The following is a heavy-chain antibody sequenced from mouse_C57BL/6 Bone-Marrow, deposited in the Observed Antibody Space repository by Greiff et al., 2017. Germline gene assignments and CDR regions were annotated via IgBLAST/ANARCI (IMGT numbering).Heavy chain of an antibody. D-gene: IGHD4-1*01. CDR1: GYTFTDYY. CDR2: INPYNGGT. Sequence: EVQLQQSGPVLVKPGASVKMSCKASGYTFTDYYMNWVKQSHGKSLEWIGVINPYNGGTSYNQTFKGKATLTVAKSSSTAYMELNSLTSKDSAVYYCARTGWDYFDYWGQGTTLTVSA. V-gene: IGHV1-19*01. J-gene: IGHJ2*01. CDR3: ARTGWDYFDY.